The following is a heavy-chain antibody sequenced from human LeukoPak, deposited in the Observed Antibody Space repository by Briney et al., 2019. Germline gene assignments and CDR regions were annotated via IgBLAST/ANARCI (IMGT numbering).Heavy chain of an antibody. V-gene: IGHV1-2*02. J-gene: IGHJ4*02. CDR3: ARGRITMVRGVNY. D-gene: IGHD3-10*01. CDR2: INPNSGGT. Sequence: ASVKVSCKASGYTFTCYYMHWVRQAPGQGLEWMGWINPNSGGTNYAQKFQGRVTMTRDTSISTAYMELSRLRSDDTAMYYCARGRITMVRGVNYWGQGTLVTVSS. CDR1: GYTFTCYY.